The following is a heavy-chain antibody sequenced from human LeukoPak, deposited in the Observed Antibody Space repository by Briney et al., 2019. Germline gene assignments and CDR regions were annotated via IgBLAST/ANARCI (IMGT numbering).Heavy chain of an antibody. CDR2: ITASGGST. CDR1: GFTFTSYS. CDR3: AKHAARGTFDY. V-gene: IGHV3-23*01. D-gene: IGHD6-13*01. J-gene: IGHJ4*02. Sequence: PGGSLRLSCAASGFTFTSYSMSWVRQAPGKGLEWVSAITASGGSTYYTDSVKGRFTTSRDNSKNTLYLQMDSLRAEDTALYYCAKHAARGTFDYWGQGTLVTVSS.